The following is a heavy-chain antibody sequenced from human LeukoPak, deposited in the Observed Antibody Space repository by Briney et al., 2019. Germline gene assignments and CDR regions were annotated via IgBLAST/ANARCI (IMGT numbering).Heavy chain of an antibody. CDR3: ARASTPYDYVWGSYRPDAFDI. CDR2: ISSSGSTI. D-gene: IGHD3-16*02. Sequence: GGSLRLSCAASGFTFSDYHMSWIRQAPGKGLEWVSYISSSGSTIYYADSVKGRFTISRDNAKNSLYLQMNSLRAEDTAVYYCARASTPYDYVWGSYRPDAFDIWGQGTMVTVSS. V-gene: IGHV3-11*01. J-gene: IGHJ3*02. CDR1: GFTFSDYH.